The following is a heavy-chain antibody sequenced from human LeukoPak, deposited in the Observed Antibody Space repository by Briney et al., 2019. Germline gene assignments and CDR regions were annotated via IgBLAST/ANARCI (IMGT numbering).Heavy chain of an antibody. D-gene: IGHD3-10*01. CDR3: SRGGGPDY. V-gene: IGHV3-74*01. Sequence: GESLRLSCAASGFTFSSYWMHWVRQAPGKGRVWVSRINSDGSTTSYADSVKGRFTISRDNAKNTLYLQMNSLRAEDTAVYYCSRGGGPDYWGQGTLVTVSS. CDR1: GFTFSSYW. J-gene: IGHJ4*02. CDR2: INSDGSTT.